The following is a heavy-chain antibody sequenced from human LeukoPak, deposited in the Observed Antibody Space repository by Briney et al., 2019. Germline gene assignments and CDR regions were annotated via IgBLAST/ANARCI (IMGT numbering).Heavy chain of an antibody. D-gene: IGHD1-1*01. CDR3: ARAKEKLSYFDY. CDR2: INQDGSEK. Sequence: GGSLPLSCAASGFTFSNYWMSWVRQAPGKGLEWVANINQDGSEKYYVDSVKGRFTISRDNAKNSLYLQMNSLRAEDTAVYYCARAKEKLSYFDYWGQGTLVTVSS. J-gene: IGHJ4*02. V-gene: IGHV3-7*05. CDR1: GFTFSNYW.